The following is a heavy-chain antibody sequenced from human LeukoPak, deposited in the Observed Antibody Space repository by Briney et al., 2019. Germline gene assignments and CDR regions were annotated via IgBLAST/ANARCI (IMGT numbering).Heavy chain of an antibody. V-gene: IGHV3-11*01. Sequence: GGSLRLSCAASGFTFSDYYMSWIRQAPGKGLEWVSYISSSGSTIYYADSVKGRFTISRDNAKNSLYLQMNSLRAEDTAVYYCARTYSGGYDRAFDIWGQGTMVTVSS. J-gene: IGHJ3*02. D-gene: IGHD1-26*01. CDR3: ARTYSGGYDRAFDI. CDR2: ISSSGSTI. CDR1: GFTFSDYY.